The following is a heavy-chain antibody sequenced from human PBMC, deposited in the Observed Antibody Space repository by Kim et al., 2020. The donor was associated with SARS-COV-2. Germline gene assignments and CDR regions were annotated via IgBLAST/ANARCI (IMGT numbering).Heavy chain of an antibody. CDR1: GGTFSSYA. CDR2: IIPIFGTA. Sequence: SVKVSCKASGGTFSSYAISWVRQAPGQGLEWMGGIIPIFGTANYAQKFQGRVTITADESTSTAYMELSSLRSEDTAVYYCARGQIITIFGVVIPPLDYWGQGTLVTVSS. CDR3: ARGQIITIFGVVIPPLDY. D-gene: IGHD3-3*01. J-gene: IGHJ4*02. V-gene: IGHV1-69*13.